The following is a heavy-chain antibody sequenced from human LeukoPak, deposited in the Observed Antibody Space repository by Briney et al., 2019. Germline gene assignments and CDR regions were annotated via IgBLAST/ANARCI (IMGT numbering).Heavy chain of an antibody. Sequence: GRSLRLSCAASGFTFSSYGMHWVRQAPGKGLGWVAVISYDGSNKYYADSVKGRFTISRDNSKNTLYLQMNSLRAEDTAVYYCAKDLGGSGWYGAYWGQGTLVTVSS. CDR3: AKDLGGSGWYGAY. D-gene: IGHD6-19*01. J-gene: IGHJ4*02. CDR2: ISYDGSNK. CDR1: GFTFSSYG. V-gene: IGHV3-30*18.